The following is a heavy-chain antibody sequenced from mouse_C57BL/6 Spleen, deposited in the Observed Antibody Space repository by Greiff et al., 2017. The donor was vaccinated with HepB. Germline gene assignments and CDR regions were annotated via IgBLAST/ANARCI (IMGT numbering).Heavy chain of an antibody. CDR1: GYAFSSSW. J-gene: IGHJ1*03. CDR3: ARGEAWGYFDV. CDR2: IYPGDGDT. V-gene: IGHV1-82*01. Sequence: VQLQQSGPELVKPGASVKISCKASGYAFSSSWMNWVKQRPGKGLEWIGRIYPGDGDTNYNGKFKGKATLTADKSSSTAYMQLSSLTSEDSAVYFCARGEAWGYFDVWGTGTTVTVSS.